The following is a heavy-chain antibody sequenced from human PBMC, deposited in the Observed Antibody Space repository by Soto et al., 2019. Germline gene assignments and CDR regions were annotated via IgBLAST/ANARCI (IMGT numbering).Heavy chain of an antibody. CDR2: INSDGSVS. CDR1: GFTFSNYW. V-gene: IGHV3-74*01. CDR3: ARGDCVGGTCYSLAGSFYYYMDV. D-gene: IGHD2-15*01. Sequence: EVQLVESGGGLVQPGGSLRLSCAASGFTFSNYWMYWVRQAPGKGLVWVSRINSDGSVSSYADYVKGRLTISRDNVKNILYLQMDSLRAEDTAVYYWARGDCVGGTCYSLAGSFYYYMDVWGKGTTVTVFS. J-gene: IGHJ6*03.